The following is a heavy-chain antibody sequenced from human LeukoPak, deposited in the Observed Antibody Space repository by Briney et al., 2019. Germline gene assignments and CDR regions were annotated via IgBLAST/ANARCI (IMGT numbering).Heavy chain of an antibody. CDR1: GFTFSSYW. CDR3: ASPIVGAPDAFDI. V-gene: IGHV3-74*01. Sequence: PGGSLRLSCAASGFTFSSYWMHWVRQAPGKGLVWVSRINSDGSSTGYADSVKGRFTISRDNAKNTLYLQMNSLRAEDTAVYYCASPIVGAPDAFDIWGQGTMVTVSS. D-gene: IGHD1-26*01. J-gene: IGHJ3*02. CDR2: INSDGSST.